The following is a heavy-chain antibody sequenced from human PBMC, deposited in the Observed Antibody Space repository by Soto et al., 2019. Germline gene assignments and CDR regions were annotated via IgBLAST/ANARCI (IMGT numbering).Heavy chain of an antibody. Sequence: GGSLRLSCTVSGFPFNNYGINWVRQAPGKGLEWVGFIRTKTNGGTADYVASVKGRFTISRDDSKNIAYLHMNSLKIDDTAIYYCSRWVGALDYWGQGTQVTSPQ. CDR3: SRWVGALDY. D-gene: IGHD1-26*01. CDR1: GFPFNNYG. CDR2: IRTKTNGGTA. V-gene: IGHV3-49*04. J-gene: IGHJ4*02.